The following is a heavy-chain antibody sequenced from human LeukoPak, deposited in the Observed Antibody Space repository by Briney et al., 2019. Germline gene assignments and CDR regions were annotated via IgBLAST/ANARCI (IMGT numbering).Heavy chain of an antibody. CDR1: GFTVSSNY. Sequence: GGSLRLSCAASGFTVSSNYMSWVRQAPGKGLEWVSVIYSGGSTYYADSVKGRFTISRDNSKNTLYLQMNSLRAEDTAVYYCARALLYGDYVGYYFDYWGQGTLVTVSS. CDR3: ARALLYGDYVGYYFDY. D-gene: IGHD4-17*01. CDR2: IYSGGST. J-gene: IGHJ4*02. V-gene: IGHV3-53*01.